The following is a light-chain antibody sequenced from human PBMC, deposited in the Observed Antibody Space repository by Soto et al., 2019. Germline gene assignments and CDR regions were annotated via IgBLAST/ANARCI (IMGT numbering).Light chain of an antibody. CDR3: QQRSNWPSFT. CDR2: DAS. Sequence: EIVLTQSPGTLSLSPGERATLSCRASQSVTSSYLAWYQQKPGQAPRLLIYDASNRATGIPARFSGSGSGTDFTLTISSLEPEDFAVYYCQQRSNWPSFTFGPGTKVDIK. CDR1: QSVTSSY. J-gene: IGKJ3*01. V-gene: IGKV3-11*01.